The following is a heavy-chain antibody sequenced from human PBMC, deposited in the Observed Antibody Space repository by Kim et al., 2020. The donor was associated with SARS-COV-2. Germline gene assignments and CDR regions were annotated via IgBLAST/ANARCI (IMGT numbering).Heavy chain of an antibody. CDR1: GFTFTSSA. CDR2: IVVGSGNT. V-gene: IGHV1-58*01. J-gene: IGHJ4*02. D-gene: IGHD5-12*01. Sequence: SVKVSCKASGFTFTSSAVQWVRQARGQRLEWIGWIVVGSGNTNYAQKFQERVTITRDMSTSTAYMELSSLRSEDTAVYYCAAAGFGYSGYEMWGQGTLVTVSS. CDR3: AAAGFGYSGYEM.